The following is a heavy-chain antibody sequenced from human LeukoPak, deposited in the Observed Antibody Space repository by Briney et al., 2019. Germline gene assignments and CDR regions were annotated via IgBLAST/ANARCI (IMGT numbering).Heavy chain of an antibody. Sequence: GGSLRLSCAASGFTVSSNYMSWVRQAPGKGLEWVSVIYSGGSTYYADPVKGRFTISRDNSKNTLYLQMNSLRAEDTAVYYCARDTLTGNGAFDIWGQGTMVTVSS. V-gene: IGHV3-66*01. J-gene: IGHJ3*02. D-gene: IGHD3-10*01. CDR1: GFTVSSNY. CDR3: ARDTLTGNGAFDI. CDR2: IYSGGST.